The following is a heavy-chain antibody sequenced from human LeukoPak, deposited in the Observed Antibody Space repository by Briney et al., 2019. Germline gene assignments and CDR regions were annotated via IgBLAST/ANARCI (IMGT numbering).Heavy chain of an antibody. CDR1: GFTLSRYG. D-gene: IGHD1-26*01. V-gene: IGHV3-33*01. CDR3: AIHGPVPGVGYFTFDY. Sequence: PGGSLRLSCAASGFTLSRYGMHWVRQAPGKGLEWVADIWSDGNNKYYADSVKGRFTISRDNSKNTLYLQMNSLRAEDTAVYYCAIHGPVPGVGYFTFDYWGQGTLVAVYS. CDR2: IWSDGNNK. J-gene: IGHJ4*02.